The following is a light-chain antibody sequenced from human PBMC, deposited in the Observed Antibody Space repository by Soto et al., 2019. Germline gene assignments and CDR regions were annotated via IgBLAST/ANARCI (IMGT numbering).Light chain of an antibody. V-gene: IGKV1-5*03. CDR2: KAS. CDR3: QHYNSYSEA. J-gene: IGKJ1*01. CDR1: QTISSW. Sequence: TQMTRSISNLSGSVGERITITCRASQTISSWLAWYQQKPGKAPKLLIYKASTLKSGVPSRFSGSGSGTEFTLTISSLQPDDFATYYCQHYNSYSEAFGQGTKVDIK.